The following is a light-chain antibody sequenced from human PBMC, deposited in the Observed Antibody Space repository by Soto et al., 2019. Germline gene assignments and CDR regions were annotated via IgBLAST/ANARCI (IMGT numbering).Light chain of an antibody. CDR1: SSDVGAYNY. CDR3: SSYTNSDTLV. J-gene: IGLJ3*02. Sequence: QSALTQPASVSGSPGQSITISCTGTSSDVGAYNYVSWYQQHPGKAPKLMIYEVSNRPSGVSNRFSASKSGHTASLTISGLQAEDEADYYCSSYTNSDTLVFGGGTKLTVL. CDR2: EVS. V-gene: IGLV2-14*01.